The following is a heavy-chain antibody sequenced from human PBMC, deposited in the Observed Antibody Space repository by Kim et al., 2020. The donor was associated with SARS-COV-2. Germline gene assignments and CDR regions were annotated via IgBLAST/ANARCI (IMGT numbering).Heavy chain of an antibody. Sequence: SVKVSCKASGGTFSSYAISWVRQAPGQGLEWMGGIIPIFGTANYAQKFQGRVTITADESTSTAYMELSSLRSEDTAVYYCAGCKGLWYAVRTYYYYGMDVWGQGTTVTVSS. J-gene: IGHJ6*02. CDR2: IIPIFGTA. CDR3: AGCKGLWYAVRTYYYYGMDV. V-gene: IGHV1-69*13. CDR1: GGTFSSYA. D-gene: IGHD2-21*01.